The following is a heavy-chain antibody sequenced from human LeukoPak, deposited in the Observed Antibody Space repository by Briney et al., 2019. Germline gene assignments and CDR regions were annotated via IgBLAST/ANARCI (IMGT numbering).Heavy chain of an antibody. CDR3: ARDGRVAAAAYYFDY. V-gene: IGHV3-30*03. Sequence: PGRSLRLSCAASGFTFSSHGMHRVRQAPGKGLEWVAVIANDGRDKKYADSVKGRFTISRDNSKNTLYLQMNSLRAEDTAVYYCARDGRVAAAAYYFDYWGQGALATVSS. CDR1: GFTFSSHG. CDR2: IANDGRDK. D-gene: IGHD6-13*01. J-gene: IGHJ4*02.